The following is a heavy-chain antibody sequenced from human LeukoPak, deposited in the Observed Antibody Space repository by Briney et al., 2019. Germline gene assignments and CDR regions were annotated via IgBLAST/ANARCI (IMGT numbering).Heavy chain of an antibody. J-gene: IGHJ4*02. CDR3: ARHLGRSGDY. CDR1: GGSFSGYY. D-gene: IGHD1-14*01. Sequence: SETLSLTCAVYGGSFSGYYWSWIRQPPGKGLEWIGEINHSGSTYYNPSLKSRVTISVDTSKNQFSLKLSSVTAADTAVYYCARHLGRSGDYWGQGALVTVSS. V-gene: IGHV4-34*01. CDR2: INHSGST.